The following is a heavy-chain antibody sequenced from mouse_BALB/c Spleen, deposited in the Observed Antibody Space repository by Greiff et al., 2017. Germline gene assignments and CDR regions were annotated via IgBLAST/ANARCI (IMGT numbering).Heavy chain of an antibody. Sequence: EVHLVESGGGLVQPGGSLKLSCAASGFTFSSYGMSWVRQTPDKRLELVATINSNGGSTYYPDSVKGRFTISRDNAKNTLYLQMSSLKSEDTAMYYCARVSGNAMDYWGQGTSVTVSS. D-gene: IGHD1-3*01. CDR1: GFTFSSYG. J-gene: IGHJ4*01. CDR3: ARVSGNAMDY. V-gene: IGHV5-6-3*01. CDR2: INSNGGST.